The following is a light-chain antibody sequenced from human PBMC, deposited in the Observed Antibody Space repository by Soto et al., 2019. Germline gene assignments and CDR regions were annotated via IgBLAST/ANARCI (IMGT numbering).Light chain of an antibody. Sequence: QSALTQPRSVSGSPGQSVTISCTGTSNDVGGYNFVSWYQQHPGKVPKLFIYDVSRRPSGVPDRFSCSKSGNTASLTISGLQDEDEADYCCSSYAGSYTLVFGGGTKLTVL. V-gene: IGLV2-11*01. CDR3: SSYAGSYTLV. J-gene: IGLJ2*01. CDR2: DVS. CDR1: SNDVGGYNF.